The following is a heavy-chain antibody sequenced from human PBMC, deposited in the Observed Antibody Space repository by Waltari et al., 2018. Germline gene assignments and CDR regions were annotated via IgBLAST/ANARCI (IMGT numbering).Heavy chain of an antibody. J-gene: IGHJ3*02. Sequence: QVQLVQSVAEVKKPGASVKVSCKFSAYTLTELSMHWVRQAPGTGLEWMGGFDPEDGETMYAQTFKGRVTMTEDTSTDTAYMELSRLRSEDTAVYYCATGPASFYMIERNAFDIWGQGTMVTVSS. CDR2: FDPEDGET. D-gene: IGHD3-16*01. V-gene: IGHV1-24*01. CDR1: AYTLTELS. CDR3: ATGPASFYMIERNAFDI.